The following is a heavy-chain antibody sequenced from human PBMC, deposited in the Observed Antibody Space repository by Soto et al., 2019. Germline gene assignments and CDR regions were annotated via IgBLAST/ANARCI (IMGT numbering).Heavy chain of an antibody. D-gene: IGHD6-13*01. CDR1: GSSFTSYW. CDR2: IYPGDSDT. J-gene: IGHJ6*02. CDR3: ARTSAAGKYYYGIDV. V-gene: IGHV5-51*01. Sequence: ESLKISCKGSGSSFTSYWIGWVRQMPGKGLEWMGIIYPGDSDTRYSPSFQGQVTISADKSISTAYLQWSSLKASDTAMYYCARTSAAGKYYYGIDVWGQGTTVTVSS.